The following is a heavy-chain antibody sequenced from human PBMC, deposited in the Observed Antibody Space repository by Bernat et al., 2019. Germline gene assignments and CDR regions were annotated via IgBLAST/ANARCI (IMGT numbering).Heavy chain of an antibody. V-gene: IGHV3-7*01. CDR1: GFTFSSYW. Sequence: EVQLVESGGGLVQPGGSLRLSCAASGFTFSSYWMSWVRQAPGKGLEWVANIKQDGNEGYYVDSVKGRFTISRDNAKNSLYLQMNSLRAEDTAVYYCARAGTLRIFDYWGQGTLVTVSS. CDR3: ARAGTLRIFDY. CDR2: IKQDGNEG. J-gene: IGHJ4*02. D-gene: IGHD3-10*01.